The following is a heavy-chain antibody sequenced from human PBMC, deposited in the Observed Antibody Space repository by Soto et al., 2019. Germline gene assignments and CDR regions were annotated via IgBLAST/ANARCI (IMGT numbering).Heavy chain of an antibody. D-gene: IGHD1-26*01. CDR1: GFTFSSYA. CDR2: ISGSGGST. V-gene: IGHV3-23*01. J-gene: IGHJ4*02. CDR3: AKDQSVGATNPATSFDY. Sequence: HPGGSLRLSCAASGFTFSSYAMSWVRQAPGKGLEWVSAISGSGGSTYYADSVKGRFTISRDNSKNTLYLQMNSLRAEDTAVYYCAKDQSVGATNPATSFDYWGQGTLVTVSS.